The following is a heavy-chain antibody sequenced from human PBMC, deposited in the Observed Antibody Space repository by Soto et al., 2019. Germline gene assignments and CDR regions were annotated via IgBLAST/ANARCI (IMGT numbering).Heavy chain of an antibody. J-gene: IGHJ6*02. CDR3: ARGNPFNYAGFDV. CDR2: MNAKSGDT. Sequence: QAHLEQSGAELKRPGASVKVSCKASGYTFSDFDINWLRQASGQGPEWMGWMNAKSGDTFFAQRFPGKFNMTWDTSLSTGYMEVGSLASDDKAIYYCARGNPFNYAGFDVWGQGTTVAVSS. D-gene: IGHD3-16*01. CDR1: GYTFSDFD. V-gene: IGHV1-8*01.